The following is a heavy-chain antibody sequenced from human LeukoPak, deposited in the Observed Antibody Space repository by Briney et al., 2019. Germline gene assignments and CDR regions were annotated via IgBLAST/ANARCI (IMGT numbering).Heavy chain of an antibody. CDR2: IYYSGST. V-gene: IGHV4-31*03. Sequence: PSETLSLTCTVSGDSISSGVSYWSWIRQHPGRGLEWIGNIYYSGSTHYNPSLKSRVTISVDTSKNQFSLKLSSVTAADTAVYYCARRGELLLVGSFDYWGQGPWSPSPQ. CDR1: GDSISSGVSY. J-gene: IGHJ4*02. D-gene: IGHD1-26*01. CDR3: ARRGELLLVGSFDY.